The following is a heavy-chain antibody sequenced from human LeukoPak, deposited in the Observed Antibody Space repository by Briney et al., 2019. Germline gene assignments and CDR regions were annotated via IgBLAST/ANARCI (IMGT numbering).Heavy chain of an antibody. V-gene: IGHV3-48*04. D-gene: IGHD2-15*01. CDR3: ARVGWRGYYSGGSCYDY. CDR1: GFTFSSYS. J-gene: IGHJ4*02. Sequence: GGSLRLSCAASGFTFSSYSMNWVRQAPGKGLEWVSYISSSSSTIYYADSVKGRFTISRDNAKNSLYLQMNSLRAEDTAVYYCARVGWRGYYSGGSCYDYWGQGTLVTVSS. CDR2: ISSSSSTI.